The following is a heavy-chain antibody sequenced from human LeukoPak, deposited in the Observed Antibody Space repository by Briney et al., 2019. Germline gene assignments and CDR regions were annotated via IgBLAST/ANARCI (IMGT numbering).Heavy chain of an antibody. Sequence: PGRSLRLSCAASGFTFSSYAMHWVRQAPGKGLEYVSAISSNGDSTYYANSVKGRFTISRDNSKNTVYLQMGSLRAEDMAVYYCARGYDRSGYYYGYWGRGTLVTVSS. D-gene: IGHD3-22*01. V-gene: IGHV3-64*01. J-gene: IGHJ4*02. CDR2: ISSNGDST. CDR1: GFTFSSYA. CDR3: ARGYDRSGYYYGY.